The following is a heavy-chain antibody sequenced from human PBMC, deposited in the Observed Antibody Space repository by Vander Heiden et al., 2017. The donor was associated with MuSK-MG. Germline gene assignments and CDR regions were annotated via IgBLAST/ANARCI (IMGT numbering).Heavy chain of an antibody. J-gene: IGHJ6*03. V-gene: IGHV3-33*06. D-gene: IGHD3-3*02. CDR3: AKMSISSGYDYYYYYMDV. CDR1: GFTFSSYG. Sequence: QVQLVESGGGVVQPGRSLRLSCAASGFTFSSYGMHWVRQAPGKGLEWVAVIWYDGSNKYYADSVKCRGTISRDNSKNTLYRQMNSLRADETAVYDCAKMSISSGYDYYYYYMDVWGKVTTVTVSS. CDR2: IWYDGSNK.